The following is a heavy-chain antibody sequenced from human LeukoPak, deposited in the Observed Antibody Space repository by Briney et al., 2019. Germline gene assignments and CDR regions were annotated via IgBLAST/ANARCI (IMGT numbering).Heavy chain of an antibody. D-gene: IGHD3-22*01. CDR2: ISGSGDNT. CDR3: AKDGGEGSYYDSSGTYYFDY. V-gene: IGHV3-23*01. J-gene: IGHJ4*02. CDR1: GFTFSSHG. Sequence: GGSLRLSCAASGFTFSSHGMSWVRQAPGKGLEWVSTISGSGDNTYYADSVKGRFTISRDNSKNTLYLQMNSLRAEDTAVYYCAKDGGEGSYYDSSGTYYFDYWGQGTLVTVSS.